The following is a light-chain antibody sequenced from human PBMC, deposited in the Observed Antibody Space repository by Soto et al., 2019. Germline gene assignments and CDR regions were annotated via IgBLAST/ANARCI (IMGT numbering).Light chain of an antibody. CDR2: GAS. Sequence: EIVLTQSPDTLSLSPGERATLSCRASQSVSSSYLAWYQQKPGQAPRLLIYGASSRATGIPDRFSGSGSGTDFTLIISRLEPEDSAVYYCQQYGSSPPSITFGQGTRLEIK. CDR3: QQYGSSPPSIT. CDR1: QSVSSSY. V-gene: IGKV3-20*01. J-gene: IGKJ5*01.